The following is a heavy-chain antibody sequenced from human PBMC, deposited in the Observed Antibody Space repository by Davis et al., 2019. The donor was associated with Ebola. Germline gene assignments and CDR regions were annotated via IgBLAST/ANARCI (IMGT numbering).Heavy chain of an antibody. Sequence: AASVKVSCKASGYTFTSYAVNWVRQAPGQGLEWMGWINTDAGNPTYAQGFTGRFVFSLDTSVSTAYLQISSLKAEDTAVYYCARCEENPDTTMVSCFDYWGRGTLVTVSS. CDR2: INTDAGNP. J-gene: IGHJ4*02. CDR3: ARCEENPDTTMVSCFDY. V-gene: IGHV7-4-1*02. CDR1: GYTFTSYA. D-gene: IGHD5-18*01.